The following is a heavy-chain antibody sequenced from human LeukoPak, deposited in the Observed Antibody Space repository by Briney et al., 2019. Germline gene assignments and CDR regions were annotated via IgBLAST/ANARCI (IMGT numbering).Heavy chain of an antibody. CDR1: GYTFTGYY. J-gene: IGHJ4*02. D-gene: IGHD1-26*01. Sequence: ASVKVSCKASGYTFTGYYMHWVRQAPGQGLEWMGWINPNSGGTNYAQKFQGRVTMTRDTSISTAYMELSRLRSDDTAVYYCARDVGATPGCFDYWGQGTLVTVSS. CDR2: INPNSGGT. CDR3: ARDVGATPGCFDY. V-gene: IGHV1-2*02.